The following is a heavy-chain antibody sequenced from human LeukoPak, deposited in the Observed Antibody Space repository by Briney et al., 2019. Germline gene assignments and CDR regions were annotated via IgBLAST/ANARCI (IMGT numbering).Heavy chain of an antibody. J-gene: IGHJ4*02. CDR1: GFTFSTHS. D-gene: IGHD5-18*01. CDR2: ISHDGSNK. CDR3: ARVVLGYSYGLLDY. V-gene: IGHV3-30*01. Sequence: GGSLRLSCAASGFTFSTHSMHWVRQAPGRGLEWVAGISHDGSNKYYADSVKGRFTISGDNSKNTLYLQMNSLRADDTAVYYCARVVLGYSYGLLDYWGQGTLVTVSS.